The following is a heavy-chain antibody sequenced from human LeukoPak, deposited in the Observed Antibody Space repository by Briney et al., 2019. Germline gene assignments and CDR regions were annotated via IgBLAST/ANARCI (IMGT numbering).Heavy chain of an antibody. D-gene: IGHD3-10*01. Sequence: PGGSLRLSCAVSGITLSNYGMSGVRQAPGKGLEWVAGISDSGGSTNYADSVKGRFTISRDNAKNTLYLQMNSLRAEDTAVYFCAKRGVVIRVILVGFHKQAYYFDSWGQGALVTVSS. V-gene: IGHV3-23*01. CDR1: GITLSNYG. J-gene: IGHJ4*02. CDR3: AKRGVVIRVILVGFHKQAYYFDS. CDR2: ISDSGGST.